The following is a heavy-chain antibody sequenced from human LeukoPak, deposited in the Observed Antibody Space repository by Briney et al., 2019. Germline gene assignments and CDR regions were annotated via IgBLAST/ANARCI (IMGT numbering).Heavy chain of an antibody. Sequence: GGSLRLSCAASGFTFSNAWMSWVRQAPGKGVEGGSAMSGSGDGTYYADSVKGRFTISRDNSKHTLYLQMNSLRAEDTAVYYCAKMMGQRLYDYCMDVWGKGTTVTVSS. CDR1: GFTFSNAW. CDR3: AKMMGQRLYDYCMDV. J-gene: IGHJ6*03. D-gene: IGHD3-16*01. CDR2: MSGSGDGT. V-gene: IGHV3-23*01.